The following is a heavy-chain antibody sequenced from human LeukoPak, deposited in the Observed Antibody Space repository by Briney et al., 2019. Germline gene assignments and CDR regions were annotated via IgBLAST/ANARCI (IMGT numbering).Heavy chain of an antibody. CDR2: IYSDNT. CDR3: ARDKIEGATLFDY. CDR1: GFTVSSNS. D-gene: IGHD1-26*01. J-gene: IGHJ4*02. V-gene: IGHV3-53*01. Sequence: GGSLRLSCTVSGFTVSSNSMSWVRQAPGKGLEWVSFIYSDNTHYSDSVKGRFTISRDNSKNTLYLQMNSLRAEDTAVYYCARDKIEGATLFDYWGRGTLVTVSS.